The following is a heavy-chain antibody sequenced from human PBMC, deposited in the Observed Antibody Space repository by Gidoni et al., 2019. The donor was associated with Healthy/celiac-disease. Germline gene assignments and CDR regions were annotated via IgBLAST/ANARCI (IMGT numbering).Heavy chain of an antibody. CDR2: VYTSGST. Sequence: QVQLQESGPGRVQPSQTLSLTCTVSGGFISSGSYYWSWIRQPAGKGLEWIGRVYTSGSTNYNPSLKSRVTISVDTSKNQFSLKLSSVTAADTAVYYCAKDGAYYDSSGYYLGWFDPWGQGTLVTVSS. D-gene: IGHD3-22*01. CDR3: AKDGAYYDSSGYYLGWFDP. J-gene: IGHJ5*02. CDR1: GGFISSGSYY. V-gene: IGHV4-61*02.